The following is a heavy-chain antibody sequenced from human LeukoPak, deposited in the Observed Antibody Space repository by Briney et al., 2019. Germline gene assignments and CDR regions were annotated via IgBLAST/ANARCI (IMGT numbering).Heavy chain of an antibody. CDR1: GYTFTGYY. Sequence: ASVKVSCKASGYTFTGYYMHWVRQAPGQGLEWMGIINPSGGSTSYAQKFQGRVTMTRDTSTSTVYMELSSLRSEDTAVYYCARARDIVVVPAAILGGDFDYWGQGTLVTVSS. J-gene: IGHJ4*02. CDR3: ARARDIVVVPAAILGGDFDY. V-gene: IGHV1-46*01. D-gene: IGHD2-2*01. CDR2: INPSGGST.